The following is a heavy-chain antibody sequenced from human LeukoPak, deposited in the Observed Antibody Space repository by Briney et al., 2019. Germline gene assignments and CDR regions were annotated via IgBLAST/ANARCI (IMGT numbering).Heavy chain of an antibody. D-gene: IGHD2-2*01. Sequence: PSETLSLTCTVSGGSLSSYYWSWIRQPPGKGLEWIWYIYYSGSTNYNPSLKSRVTISVDTSKNQFSLKLSSVTAADTPVYYCARGGYGSSSHNWFDPWGQGTLVTVSS. J-gene: IGHJ5*02. V-gene: IGHV4-59*01. CDR3: ARGGYGSSSHNWFDP. CDR1: GGSLSSYY. CDR2: IYYSGST.